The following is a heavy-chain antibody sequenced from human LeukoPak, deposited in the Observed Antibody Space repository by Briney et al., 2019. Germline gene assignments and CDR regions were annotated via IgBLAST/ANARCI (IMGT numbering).Heavy chain of an antibody. CDR2: IIPIFGTA. CDR1: GGTFSSYA. Sequence: SVKVSCKASGGTFSSYAISWVRQAPGQGLEWMGVIIPIFGTANYAQKFQGRVTITADESTSTAYMELSSLRSEDTAVYYCARDHRPPLRYCSSTSCYRYNWFDPWGQGTLVTVSS. CDR3: ARDHRPPLRYCSSTSCYRYNWFDP. V-gene: IGHV1-69*13. D-gene: IGHD2-2*01. J-gene: IGHJ5*02.